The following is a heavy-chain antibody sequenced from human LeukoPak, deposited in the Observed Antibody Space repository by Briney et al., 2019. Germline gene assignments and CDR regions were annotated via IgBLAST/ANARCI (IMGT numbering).Heavy chain of an antibody. Sequence: SETLSLTCTVSGYSISSGYYWGWIRQPPGKGLEWIGSIYHSGSTYYNPSLKSRVTISVDTSKNQFSLKLSSVTAADTAVYYCARGGIGSSWYNYYYYYMDVWGKGTTVTVSS. CDR2: IYHSGST. J-gene: IGHJ6*03. CDR3: ARGGIGSSWYNYYYYYMDV. V-gene: IGHV4-38-2*02. D-gene: IGHD6-13*01. CDR1: GYSISSGYY.